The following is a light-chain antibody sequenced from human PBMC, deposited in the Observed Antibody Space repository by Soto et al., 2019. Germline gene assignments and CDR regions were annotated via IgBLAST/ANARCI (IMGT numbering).Light chain of an antibody. CDR3: SSYTSSTIPVV. CDR2: EVS. J-gene: IGLJ2*01. Sequence: QSALTQPASVSGSPGQSITISCTGTSSDVGGYNYVSWYQQHPGKAPKLTIYEVSNRPSGVSNRFSGSKSGNTASLTISGLQAEDEAGYYCSSYTSSTIPVVFGGGTKLTVL. CDR1: SSDVGGYNY. V-gene: IGLV2-14*01.